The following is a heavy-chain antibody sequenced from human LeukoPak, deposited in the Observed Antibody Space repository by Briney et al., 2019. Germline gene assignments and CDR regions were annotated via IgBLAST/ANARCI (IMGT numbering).Heavy chain of an antibody. V-gene: IGHV3-30-3*01. D-gene: IGHD2-15*01. Sequence: GGSLRLSCAASGFTFSSYVMHWVRQAPGKGLEWVAVISYDGSNKYYADSVKGRFTISRDNSKNTLYLQMNSLRAEDTAVYYCARDHRVVRDAFDIWGQGTMVTVSS. J-gene: IGHJ3*02. CDR3: ARDHRVVRDAFDI. CDR1: GFTFSSYV. CDR2: ISYDGSNK.